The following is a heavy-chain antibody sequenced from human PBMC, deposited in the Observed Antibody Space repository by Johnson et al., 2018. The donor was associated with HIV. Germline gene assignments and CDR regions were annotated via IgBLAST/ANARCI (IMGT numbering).Heavy chain of an antibody. CDR3: ARDVTTTVTTDAFDI. Sequence: VYLVESGGGLVQPGGSLRLSCAASGFTFSSYWMSWVRQAPGKGLEWVANIKQDGSEKYYVDSVKGRFTISRDNAKNSLYLQMNSLRAEDTAVYYCARDVTTTVTTDAFDIWGQGTMVTVSS. J-gene: IGHJ3*02. CDR2: IKQDGSEK. CDR1: GFTFSSYW. D-gene: IGHD4-17*01. V-gene: IGHV3-7*05.